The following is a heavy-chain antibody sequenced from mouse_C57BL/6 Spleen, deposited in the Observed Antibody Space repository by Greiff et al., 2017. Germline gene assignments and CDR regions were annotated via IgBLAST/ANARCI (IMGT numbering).Heavy chain of an antibody. D-gene: IGHD2-1*01. J-gene: IGHJ4*01. CDR2: ISSGGSYT. CDR3: ARHRGNYPYYAMDY. V-gene: IGHV5-6*02. Sequence: EVMLVESGGDLVKPGGSLKLSCAASGFTFSSYGMSWVRQTPDKRLAWVATISSGGSYTYYPDSVTGRFTLSRDNAKNTLYLQMSSLKSEDTAMYYCARHRGNYPYYAMDYWGQGTSVTVSS. CDR1: GFTFSSYG.